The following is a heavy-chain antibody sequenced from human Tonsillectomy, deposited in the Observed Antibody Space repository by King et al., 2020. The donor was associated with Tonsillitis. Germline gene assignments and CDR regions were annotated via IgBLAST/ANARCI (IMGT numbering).Heavy chain of an antibody. CDR1: GFTFSDYY. CDR3: VRESYYYDNSGFYTEFDYYYYMDV. D-gene: IGHD3-22*01. CDR2: ISSSSSYT. Sequence: VQLVESGGGLVKPGGSLRLSCAASGFTFSDYYMSWIRQAPGKGLEWVSYISSSSSYTNYGDSVKGRFTISRDNAKNSLYLQMNSLRAEDTAVYYCVRESYYYDNSGFYTEFDYYYYMDVWGKGTTVTVSS. V-gene: IGHV3-11*05. J-gene: IGHJ6*03.